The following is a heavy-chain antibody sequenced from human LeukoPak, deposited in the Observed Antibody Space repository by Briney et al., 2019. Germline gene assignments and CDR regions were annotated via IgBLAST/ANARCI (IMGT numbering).Heavy chain of an antibody. V-gene: IGHV4-59*08. D-gene: IGHD2-2*01. CDR1: GGSISSYY. Sequence: PSETLSLTCTVSGGSISSYYWSWIRQPPGKGLEWIGYIYYSGSTNYNPSLKSRVTISVDTSRNQFSLKLSSVTAADTAVYYCASFRGGYCSSTICYRPFAFDIWGQGTMVTVSS. CDR3: ASFRGGYCSSTICYRPFAFDI. J-gene: IGHJ3*02. CDR2: IYYSGST.